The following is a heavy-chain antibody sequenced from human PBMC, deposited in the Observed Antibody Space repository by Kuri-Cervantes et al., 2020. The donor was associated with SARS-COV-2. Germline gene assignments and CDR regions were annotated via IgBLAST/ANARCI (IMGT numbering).Heavy chain of an antibody. J-gene: IGHJ6*02. CDR1: GGSFSGYY. D-gene: IGHD3-16*02. Sequence: SQTLSLTCAVYGGSFSGYYWSWIREPPGKGLEWIGEINHSGSTNYNPYLKRRVTISVDTSKNQFSLKLSSVTAADTAVYYCARGPGLYSRKAYGMDVWGQGTTVTVSS. CDR3: ARGPGLYSRKAYGMDV. V-gene: IGHV4-34*01. CDR2: INHSGST.